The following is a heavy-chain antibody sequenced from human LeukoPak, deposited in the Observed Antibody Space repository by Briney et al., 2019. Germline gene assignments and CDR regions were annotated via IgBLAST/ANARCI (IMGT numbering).Heavy chain of an antibody. V-gene: IGHV3-74*01. CDR2: INSDGSST. D-gene: IGHD2-2*01. CDR1: GFTFSSYW. CDR3: ARERYQLLKVKWFDP. Sequence: GGSLRLSCAASGFTFSSYWMHWVRHAPGKGLVWVSRINSDGSSTSYADSVKGRFTISRDNAKNTLYLQMNSLRAEDTAVYYCARERYQLLKVKWFDPWGQGTLVTVSS. J-gene: IGHJ5*02.